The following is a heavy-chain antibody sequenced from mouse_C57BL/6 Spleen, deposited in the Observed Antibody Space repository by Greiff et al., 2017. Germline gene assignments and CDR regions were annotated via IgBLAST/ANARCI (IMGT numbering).Heavy chain of an antibody. CDR3: ARDEDY. V-gene: IGHV1-69*01. CDR2: IDPSDSYT. CDR1: GYTFTSYW. J-gene: IGHJ2*01. Sequence: QVQLQQPGAELVMPGASVKLSCKASGYTFTSYWMHWVKQRPGQGLEWIGEIDPSDSYTNYNQKFKGKSTLTVDKSSSTAYMLLSSLTSEDSAVYYCARDEDYWGQGTTLTVSS.